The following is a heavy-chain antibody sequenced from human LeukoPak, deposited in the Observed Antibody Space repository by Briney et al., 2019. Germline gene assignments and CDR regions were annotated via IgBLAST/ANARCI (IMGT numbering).Heavy chain of an antibody. CDR1: GDSISSHY. D-gene: IGHD2-2*01. J-gene: IGHJ4*02. CDR2: IYYSGST. CDR3: ARGRAGWPAALYRFDY. V-gene: IGHV4-59*11. Sequence: SETLSLTCSVSGDSISSHYWRWIRQPPGKGLECIAYIYYSGSTNYNPSLKNRVTISVDTSKNQFSLKLNSVTAADTAVYYCARGRAGWPAALYRFDYWGQGTLVTVSS.